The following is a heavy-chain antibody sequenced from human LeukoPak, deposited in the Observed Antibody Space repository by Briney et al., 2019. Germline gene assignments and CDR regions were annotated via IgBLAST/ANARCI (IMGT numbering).Heavy chain of an antibody. J-gene: IGHJ6*03. CDR1: GFTFSSYW. D-gene: IGHD2-15*01. V-gene: IGHV3-7*01. Sequence: GGSLRLSCAASGFTFSSYWMSWVRQAPGKGLEWVANIKQDGSEKYYVDSVKGRFTISRDNAKNSLYLQMNSLRAEDTAVYYCARGGRYCSGGSCYAGYYYYYMDVWGKGTTVTVSS. CDR2: IKQDGSEK. CDR3: ARGGRYCSGGSCYAGYYYYYMDV.